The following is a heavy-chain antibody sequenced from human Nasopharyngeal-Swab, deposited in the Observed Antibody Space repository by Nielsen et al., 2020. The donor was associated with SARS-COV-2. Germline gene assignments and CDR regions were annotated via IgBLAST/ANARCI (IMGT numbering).Heavy chain of an antibody. CDR2: IIPIFGTA. D-gene: IGHD2-21*02. V-gene: IGHV1-69*06. CDR1: GCTFSSYA. Sequence: SSVKVSCKASGCTFSSYAISWVRQAPGQGLEWMGGIIPIFGTANYAQKFQGRVTITADKSTSTAYMELSSLRSEDTAVYYCARDSCGGDCYFRWYFDLWGRGTLVTVSS. CDR3: ARDSCGGDCYFRWYFDL. J-gene: IGHJ2*01.